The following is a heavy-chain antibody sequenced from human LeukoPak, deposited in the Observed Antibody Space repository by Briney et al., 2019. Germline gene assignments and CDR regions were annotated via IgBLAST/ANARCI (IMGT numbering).Heavy chain of an antibody. CDR1: GFTFSSYE. CDR3: ARARFAAAAA. V-gene: IGHV3-53*01. J-gene: IGHJ4*02. CDR2: IYSGGST. Sequence: GGSLRLSCAASGFTFSSYEMNWVRQAPGKGLEWVSVIYSGGSTYYADSVKGRFTISRDNSKNTLYLQMNSLRAEDTAVYYCARARFAAAAAWGQGTLVTVSS. D-gene: IGHD6-13*01.